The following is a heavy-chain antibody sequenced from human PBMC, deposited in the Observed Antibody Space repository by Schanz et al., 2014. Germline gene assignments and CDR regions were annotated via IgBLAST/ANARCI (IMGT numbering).Heavy chain of an antibody. Sequence: QVQLVQSGAEVKKPGASVKVSCKASGYTFTSYGISWVRQAPGQGLEWMGWISAYNGNTKYPQKLQGRVTMTTDTTASTAYMELRSLRSDDTDVYYCARDAADFYDILTEEDFWGQGTLXTVSS. CDR1: GYTFTSYG. J-gene: IGHJ4*01. D-gene: IGHD3-9*01. CDR3: ARDAADFYDILTEEDF. CDR2: ISAYNGNT. V-gene: IGHV1-18*01.